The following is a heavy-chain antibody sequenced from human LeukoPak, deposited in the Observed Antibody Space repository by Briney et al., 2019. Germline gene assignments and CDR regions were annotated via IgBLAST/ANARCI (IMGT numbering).Heavy chain of an antibody. D-gene: IGHD3-22*01. Sequence: ASVKVSFKASGYTFTVYYMHWVRQAPGQGLEGMGWINPNSGGTNYAQKFQGRVTMTRDTSISTAYMELSRLRSDDTAVYYCASLGAPFEEGGYYFDYWGQGTLVTVSS. CDR1: GYTFTVYY. J-gene: IGHJ4*02. V-gene: IGHV1-2*02. CDR3: ASLGAPFEEGGYYFDY. CDR2: INPNSGGT.